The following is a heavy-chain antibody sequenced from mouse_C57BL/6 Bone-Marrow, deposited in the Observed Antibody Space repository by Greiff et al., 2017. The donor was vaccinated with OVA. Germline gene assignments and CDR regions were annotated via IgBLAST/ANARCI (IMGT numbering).Heavy chain of an antibody. J-gene: IGHJ1*03. CDR2: IYPGDGDT. CDR1: GYAFSSSW. V-gene: IGHV1-82*01. Sequence: QVQLQQSGPELVKPGASVKISCKASGYAFSSSWMNWVKQRPGKGLEWIGRIYPGDGDTNYNGKFKGKATLTADKSSSTAYMQLSSLTSEDSAVYFCARNGNYAWYFDVWGTGTTVTVSS. D-gene: IGHD2-1*01. CDR3: ARNGNYAWYFDV.